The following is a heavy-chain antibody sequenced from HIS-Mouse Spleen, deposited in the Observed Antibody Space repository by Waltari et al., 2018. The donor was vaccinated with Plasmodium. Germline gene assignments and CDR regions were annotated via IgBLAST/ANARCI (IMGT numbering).Heavy chain of an antibody. J-gene: IGHJ4*02. CDR1: GCTFSSSA. CDR3: ARSHFRFLEWLFDY. CDR2: ISYDGSNK. V-gene: IGHV3-30*04. D-gene: IGHD3-3*01. Sequence: QVQLVESGGGVVQPGRSLRLSCAASGCTFSSSALHWVRQAPGKGLEWVAVISYDGSNKYYADSVKGRFTISRDNSKNTLYLQMNSLRAEDTAVYYCARSHFRFLEWLFDYWGQGTLVTVSS.